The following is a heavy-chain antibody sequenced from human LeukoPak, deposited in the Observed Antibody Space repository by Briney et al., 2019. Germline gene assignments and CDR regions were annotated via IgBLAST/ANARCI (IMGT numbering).Heavy chain of an antibody. Sequence: PSETLSLTCAVYGGSFSGYYWSWIRQPPGKGLEWIGEINHSGSTNYNPSLKSRVTISVDTSKNQFSLNLSSVTAADTAVYYCATSPHIVATSYNWFDPWGQGTLVTVSS. CDR3: ATSPHIVATSYNWFDP. J-gene: IGHJ5*02. CDR2: INHSGST. CDR1: GGSFSGYY. V-gene: IGHV4-34*01. D-gene: IGHD5-12*01.